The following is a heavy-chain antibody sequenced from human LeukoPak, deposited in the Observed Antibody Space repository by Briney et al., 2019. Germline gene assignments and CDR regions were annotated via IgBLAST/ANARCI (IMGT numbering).Heavy chain of an antibody. CDR2: ISYDGSNK. J-gene: IGHJ6*02. CDR1: GFTFSSYG. Sequence: GRSLRLSCAASGFTFSSYGMHWVRQAPGKGLEWVAVISYDGSNKYYADSVKGRFTISRDNSKNTLYLQMNSLRAEDTAVYYCARGAGVSHYYYYAMDIWGQGTTVTVSS. V-gene: IGHV3-30*03. CDR3: ARGAGVSHYYYYAMDI. D-gene: IGHD2-21*01.